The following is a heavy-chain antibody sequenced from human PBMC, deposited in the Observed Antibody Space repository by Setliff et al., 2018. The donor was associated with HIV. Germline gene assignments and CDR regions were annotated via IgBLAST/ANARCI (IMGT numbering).Heavy chain of an antibody. CDR3: AGGEVRSRYVSSRAPFYHYYYYMDV. D-gene: IGHD6-13*01. CDR1: GGSISSSSYY. J-gene: IGHJ6*03. Sequence: PSETLSLTCPVSGGSISSSSYYWGWIRQPPGKGLEWIGSIYYSGSTYYNPSLKSRVTISVDTSKNQFSLKLSSVTAADTAVYYCAGGEVRSRYVSSRAPFYHYYYYMDVWGKGTTVTGLL. V-gene: IGHV4-39*01. CDR2: IYYSGST.